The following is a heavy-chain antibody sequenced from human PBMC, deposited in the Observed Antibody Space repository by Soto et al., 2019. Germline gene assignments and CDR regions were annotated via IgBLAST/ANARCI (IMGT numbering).Heavy chain of an antibody. Sequence: EAQLVESGGGLVQPGGSLRLSCEASGFSLGSYWMTWVRQAPGKGLEWVANIKKDGSRTSYLDSVRGRFTISRDNVGNSLSLQMDSLRAEDTGLYFCARDVSPGTSTLYLDAFDIWGQGTMVPVSS. CDR1: GFSLGSYW. CDR3: ARDVSPGTSTLYLDAFDI. J-gene: IGHJ3*02. CDR2: IKKDGSRT. V-gene: IGHV3-7*05. D-gene: IGHD2-8*01.